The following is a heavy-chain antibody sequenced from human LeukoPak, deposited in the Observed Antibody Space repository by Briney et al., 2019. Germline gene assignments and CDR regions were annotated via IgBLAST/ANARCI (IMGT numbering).Heavy chain of an antibody. CDR1: GFTFNSYA. V-gene: IGHV3-48*01. CDR3: VREVVSAGTGDD. CDR2: ITASSGTI. Sequence: GGSLRLSCTASGFTFNSYAMNWVRLAPGTGLEWLSLITASSGTIHYADSVEGRFTVSRDNGKNSLYLQMNSLRVEDTGIYYCVREVVSAGTGDDWGQGALVTVSS. D-gene: IGHD6-13*01. J-gene: IGHJ4*02.